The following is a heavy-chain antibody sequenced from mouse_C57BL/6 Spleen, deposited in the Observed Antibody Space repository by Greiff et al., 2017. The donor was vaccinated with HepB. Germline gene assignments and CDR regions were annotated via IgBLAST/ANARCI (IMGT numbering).Heavy chain of an antibody. CDR3: ARQGDYDGFYAMDY. V-gene: IGHV5-12*01. Sequence: EVNVVESGGGLVQPGGSLKLSCAASGFTFSDYYMYWVRQTPEKRLEWVAYISNGGGSTYYPDTVKGRFTISRDNAKNTLYLQMSRLKSEDTAMYYCARQGDYDGFYAMDYWGQGTSVTVSS. CDR2: ISNGGGST. J-gene: IGHJ4*01. CDR1: GFTFSDYY. D-gene: IGHD2-4*01.